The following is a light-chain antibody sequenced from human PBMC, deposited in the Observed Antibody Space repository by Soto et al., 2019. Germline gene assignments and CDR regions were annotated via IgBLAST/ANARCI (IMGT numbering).Light chain of an antibody. Sequence: DFQPTQSPSTLSAPVGDGVTITSRASQSSSNRFAWYQQRPGKAPKYLIYDASTLDSGAPSRFSGSGSGTEFTLSISSLQRDDVATYCWQQYNIYPWTFGQGTQVDIK. CDR2: DAS. CDR3: QQYNIYPWT. V-gene: IGKV1-5*01. J-gene: IGKJ1*01. CDR1: QSSSNR.